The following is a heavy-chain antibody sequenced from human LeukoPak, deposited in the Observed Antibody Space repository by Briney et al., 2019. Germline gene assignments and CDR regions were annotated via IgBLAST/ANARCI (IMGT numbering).Heavy chain of an antibody. J-gene: IGHJ4*02. CDR2: ISSSSKDI. D-gene: IGHD1-26*01. CDR3: ARDGQVGATICWDY. V-gene: IGHV3-21*01. Sequence: PGGSLRLSCAASGFTFTSHTMTWVRQAPGKGLEWVSLISSSSKDISYADSVKGRFTISRDNAKNSLYLQMNSLRAEDTAVYYCARDGQVGATICWDYWGQGTLVTVSS. CDR1: GFTFTSHT.